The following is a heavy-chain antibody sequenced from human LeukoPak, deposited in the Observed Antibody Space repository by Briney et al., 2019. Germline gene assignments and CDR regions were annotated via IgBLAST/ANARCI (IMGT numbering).Heavy chain of an antibody. CDR2: TYYRSKWYN. D-gene: IGHD3-3*01. Sequence: SRTLSLTCAISGDSVSSNSAAWNWIRQSPSRGLEWLGRTYYRSKWYNDYAVSVKSRITINPDTSKNQFSLQLNSVTPEDTAVYYCARGQKLRFLEWLPYYYYYMDVWGKGTTVTVSS. CDR1: GDSVSSNSAA. V-gene: IGHV6-1*01. J-gene: IGHJ6*03. CDR3: ARGQKLRFLEWLPYYYYYMDV.